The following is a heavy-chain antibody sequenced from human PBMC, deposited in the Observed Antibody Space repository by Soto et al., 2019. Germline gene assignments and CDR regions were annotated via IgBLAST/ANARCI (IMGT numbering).Heavy chain of an antibody. CDR1: GGTFSSYA. Sequence: SVKVSCTASGGTFSSYAISWVRQAPGQGLEWMGRIIPILGTANYAQKFQGRVTIIADKSTSTAYMELSSLRSEDTAVYYCARITGRWPDYWGQGTLVTVSS. J-gene: IGHJ4*02. CDR2: IIPILGTA. CDR3: ARITGRWPDY. D-gene: IGHD1-20*01. V-gene: IGHV1-69*04.